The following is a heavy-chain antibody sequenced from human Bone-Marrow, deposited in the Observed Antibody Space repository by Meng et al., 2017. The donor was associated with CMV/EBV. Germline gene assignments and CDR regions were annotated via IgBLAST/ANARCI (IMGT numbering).Heavy chain of an antibody. CDR3: ARVATIFGVVREGMDV. CDR1: GFTFSSYS. J-gene: IGHJ6*02. V-gene: IGHV3-21*01. D-gene: IGHD3-3*01. CDR2: ISSSSSYI. Sequence: GESLKISCAASGFTFSSYSMNWVRQAPGKGLEWVSSISSSSSYIYYADSVKGRFTISRDNAKNSLHLQMNSLRAEDTAVYYCARVATIFGVVREGMDVWGQGTTVTVSS.